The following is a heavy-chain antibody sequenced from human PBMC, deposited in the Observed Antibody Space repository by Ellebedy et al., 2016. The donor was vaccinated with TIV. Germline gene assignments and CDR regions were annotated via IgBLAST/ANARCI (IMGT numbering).Heavy chain of an antibody. CDR1: GYTFTGYY. Sequence: ASVKVSCKASGYTFTGYYMHWVRQAPGQGLEWMGKINPSTGSATHPQKFQGRATMTRDTSTSTVYMDLRSLKSEDTAVYYCARDGTYGMDVWGQGTTVTVSS. V-gene: IGHV1-46*01. J-gene: IGHJ6*02. CDR2: INPSTGSA. CDR3: ARDGTYGMDV.